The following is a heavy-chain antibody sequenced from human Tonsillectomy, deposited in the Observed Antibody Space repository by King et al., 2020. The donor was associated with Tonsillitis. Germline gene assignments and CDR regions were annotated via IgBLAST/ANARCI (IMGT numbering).Heavy chain of an antibody. CDR1: GFTFSDYW. Sequence: VQLVESGGGLVQPGGSLRLSWAASGFTFSDYWMTWVRQAPGRGLEWVATIKQDGSEKYYVDSVKGRFTISSDNAKNSLYLQMNSLRAGDTAVYYCARGIDMDVWGKGTTVTVSS. J-gene: IGHJ6*03. CDR2: IKQDGSEK. V-gene: IGHV3-7*04. CDR3: ARGIDMDV. D-gene: IGHD2-21*01.